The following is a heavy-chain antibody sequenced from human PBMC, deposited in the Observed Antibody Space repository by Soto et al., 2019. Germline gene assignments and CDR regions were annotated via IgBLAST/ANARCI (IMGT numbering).Heavy chain of an antibody. CDR3: ARQRITMVRGVIKAGYYYYYGMDV. CDR1: GGSFRGYY. V-gene: IGHV4-34*01. D-gene: IGHD3-10*01. Sequence: SETLSLTCAVYGGSFRGYYWSWIRQPPGKGLEWIGEINHSGSTNYNPSLKSRVTISVDTSKNQFSLKLSSVTAADTAVYYCARQRITMVRGVIKAGYYYYYGMDVWGQGTTVTVSS. CDR2: INHSGST. J-gene: IGHJ6*02.